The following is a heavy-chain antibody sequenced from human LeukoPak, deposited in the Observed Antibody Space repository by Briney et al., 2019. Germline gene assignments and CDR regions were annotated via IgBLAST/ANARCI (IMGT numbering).Heavy chain of an antibody. J-gene: IGHJ3*02. Sequence: GGSLRLSCAASGFNLSTDSINWVRQTPGQGLEWVASISTGGRYKYYTVSVKGRFTISSDNAKNSLFLQMNSLRAEDTAAYYCAKERVRCSSTSCYPDAFDIWGQGTMVTVSS. CDR1: GFNLSTDS. V-gene: IGHV3-21*04. CDR3: AKERVRCSSTSCYPDAFDI. CDR2: ISTGGRYK. D-gene: IGHD2-2*01.